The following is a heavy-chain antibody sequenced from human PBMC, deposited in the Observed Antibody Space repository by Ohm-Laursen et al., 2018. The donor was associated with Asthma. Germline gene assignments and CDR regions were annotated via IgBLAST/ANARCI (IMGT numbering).Heavy chain of an antibody. J-gene: IGHJ6*02. CDR2: IYHSGST. V-gene: IGHV4-31*02. CDR1: GGSIYSGGYY. Sequence: TLSLTCAVPGGSIYSGGYYWSWIRQHPGKGLEWIGYIYHSGSTYYNPSLKSRVSMSVDISKNQFSLKLSSVTAADTAVYYCAREAYSGGFYNGMDVWGQGTTVTISS. D-gene: IGHD2-21*01. CDR3: AREAYSGGFYNGMDV.